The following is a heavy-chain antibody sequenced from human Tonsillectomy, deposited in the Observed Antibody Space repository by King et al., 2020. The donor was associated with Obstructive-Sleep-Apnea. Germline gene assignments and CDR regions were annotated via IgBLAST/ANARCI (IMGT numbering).Heavy chain of an antibody. Sequence: VQLQESGPGLVKPSETMSLTCTVSGGSISSYYWSWIRQPPGKGLEWIGYIYYSGSTNYNPSLKIRVTISVDTSKNQFSLKLSSVTAADTAVYYCARHGGSGYYSLGENGFDPWGQGTLVTVSS. CDR2: IYYSGST. J-gene: IGHJ5*01. CDR3: ARHGGSGYYSLGENGFDP. CDR1: GGSISSYY. D-gene: IGHD3-22*01. V-gene: IGHV4-59*08.